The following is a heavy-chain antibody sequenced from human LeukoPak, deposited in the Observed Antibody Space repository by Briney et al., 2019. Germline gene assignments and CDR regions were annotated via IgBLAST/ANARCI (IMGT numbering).Heavy chain of an antibody. CDR2: IIPIFGTA. D-gene: IGHD2-2*02. V-gene: IGHV1-69*13. CDR1: GGTFSSYA. Sequence: VASVKVSCKASGGTFSSYAISWVRQAPGQGLEWMGGIIPIFGTANYAQKFQGRVTITADESTSTAYMELSSLRSEDTAVYYCAKDLKGYCSSTSCYTGIDYWGQGTLVTVSS. CDR3: AKDLKGYCSSTSCYTGIDY. J-gene: IGHJ4*02.